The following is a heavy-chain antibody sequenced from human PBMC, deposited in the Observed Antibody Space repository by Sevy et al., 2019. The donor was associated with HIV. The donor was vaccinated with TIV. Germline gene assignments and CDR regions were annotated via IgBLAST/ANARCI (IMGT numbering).Heavy chain of an antibody. J-gene: IGHJ6*02. CDR3: AKLGEWLFMPNYYYGMDV. V-gene: IGHV3-30*18. CDR2: ISFDGSNK. CDR1: GFIFSNYD. D-gene: IGHD3-3*01. Sequence: GGSLRLSCAASGFIFSNYDMEWVRQAPGKGLEWVAVISFDGSNKYYADSVKGRFTISRDNSKNTVYLQMNSLRTEDTALYYCAKLGEWLFMPNYYYGMDVWGQGTTVTVSS.